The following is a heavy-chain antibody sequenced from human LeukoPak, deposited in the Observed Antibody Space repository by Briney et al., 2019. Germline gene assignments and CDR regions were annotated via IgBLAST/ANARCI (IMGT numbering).Heavy chain of an antibody. CDR2: ISGGSSYI. J-gene: IGHJ4*02. V-gene: IGHV3-21*04. D-gene: IGHD6-19*01. Sequence: GGSLRLSCAASGFTFSSYTMNWVRQAPGKGLEWVSSISGGSSYIYYADSVKGRFTISRHNANNSLYLQMDSLRAEDTAVYYCARHTSGQPFDYWGQGTLVTVSS. CDR1: GFTFSSYT. CDR3: ARHTSGQPFDY.